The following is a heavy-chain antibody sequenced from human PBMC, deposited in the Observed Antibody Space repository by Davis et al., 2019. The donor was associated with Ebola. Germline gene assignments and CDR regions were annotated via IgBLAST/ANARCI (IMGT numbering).Heavy chain of an antibody. CDR2: IKQDGSEK. D-gene: IGHD3-10*01. CDR1: GFTFSSYW. V-gene: IGHV3-7*01. CDR3: ARETGSSVVRGNFDY. J-gene: IGHJ4*02. Sequence: PGGSLRLSCAASGFTFSSYWMSWVRQAPGKGLEWVANIKQDGSEKYYVDSVKGRFTISRDNAKNSLYLQMNSLRAEDTAVYYCARETGSSVVRGNFDYWGQGTLVTVSS.